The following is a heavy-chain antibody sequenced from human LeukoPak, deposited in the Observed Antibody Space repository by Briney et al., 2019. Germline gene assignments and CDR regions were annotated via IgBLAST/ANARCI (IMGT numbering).Heavy chain of an antibody. V-gene: IGHV1-69*04. J-gene: IGHJ4*02. CDR1: GGTFSSYA. D-gene: IGHD3-3*01. Sequence: ASVKVSCKASGGTFSSYAISWVRQAPGQGLEWMGRIIPILGIANYAQKFQGRVTITADKSTSTAYTELRSLRSDDTAVYYCARDRPGYDFWSGYYVFDYWGQGTLVTVSS. CDR2: IIPILGIA. CDR3: ARDRPGYDFWSGYYVFDY.